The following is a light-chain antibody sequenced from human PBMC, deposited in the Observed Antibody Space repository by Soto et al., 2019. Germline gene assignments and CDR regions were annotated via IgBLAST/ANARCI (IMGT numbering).Light chain of an antibody. CDR2: DAS. V-gene: IGKV1-12*01. CDR3: QQANSFPFT. CDR1: QGLGSW. J-gene: IGKJ3*01. Sequence: IHMTQSPSSVSASVVDRVTITCRASQGLGSWLAWYQQKPGTAPKLLIYDASSLHSGVPSHFSGSGSGTDFTLTISSLQLEDFATYYCQQANSFPFTFGPVTKVDIK.